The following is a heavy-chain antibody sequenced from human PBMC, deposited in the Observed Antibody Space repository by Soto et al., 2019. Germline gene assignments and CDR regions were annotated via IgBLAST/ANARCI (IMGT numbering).Heavy chain of an antibody. CDR2: VKQDGGEK. Sequence: PGGSLRLSCSASGFNFNQYWMSWVRQAPGKGLEWVANVKQDGGEKNYVDSVRGRFTISRDDSKNALHLQMDSLKTEDTAVYYCTTVPYSSGHTWGLGTLVTVSS. CDR1: GFNFNQYW. J-gene: IGHJ4*02. V-gene: IGHV3-7*03. CDR3: TTVPYSSGHT. D-gene: IGHD6-25*01.